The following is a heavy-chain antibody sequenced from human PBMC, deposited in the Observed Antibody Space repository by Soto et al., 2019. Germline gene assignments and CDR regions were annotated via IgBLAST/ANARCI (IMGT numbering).Heavy chain of an antibody. CDR1: GGSVSSGNYF. Sequence: QLQLQESGPGLVKPAETLSLKCAVSGGSVSSGNYFWGWIRQPPGKGLEWIGNIYYNGDTYYSPFLKSRVTMSVDMAQNQFSLRLTSVTAADTAVYYCPRQLIDNWNQGHAFDFSGQGTLVTVSS. V-gene: IGHV4-39*01. D-gene: IGHD1-20*01. J-gene: IGHJ3*01. CDR3: PRQLIDNWNQGHAFDF. CDR2: IYYNGDT.